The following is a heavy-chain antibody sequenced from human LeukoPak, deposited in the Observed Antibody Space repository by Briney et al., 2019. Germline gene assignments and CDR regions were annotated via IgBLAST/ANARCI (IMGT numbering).Heavy chain of an antibody. CDR2: IIPIFGTA. D-gene: IGHD2-21*01. Sequence: SVKVSCKASGGTFSSYAISWVRQAPGQGLEWMGGIIPIFGTANYAQKFQGRVTITADESTSTAYMELSRLRSDDTAVYYCARDLGAYPPYFDYWGQGTLVTVSS. CDR3: ARDLGAYPPYFDY. CDR1: GGTFSSYA. V-gene: IGHV1-69*13. J-gene: IGHJ4*02.